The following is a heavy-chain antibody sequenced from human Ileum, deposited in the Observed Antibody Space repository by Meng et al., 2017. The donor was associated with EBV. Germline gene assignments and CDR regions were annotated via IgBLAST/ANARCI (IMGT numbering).Heavy chain of an antibody. V-gene: IGHV1-2*06. CDR2: INTNTGKT. Sequence: QLQLVQSGAEMKEPGASVKVSCKTSRYTFTGYYMYWIRQSPGQGLEWIGRINTNTGKTNYAQKFQGRVAVTTDTSTSTGYMELRSLTSDDTATYYCARPQQVAYYGYWGQGTLVTVSS. CDR1: RYTFTGYY. D-gene: IGHD6-13*01. J-gene: IGHJ4*02. CDR3: ARPQQVAYYGY.